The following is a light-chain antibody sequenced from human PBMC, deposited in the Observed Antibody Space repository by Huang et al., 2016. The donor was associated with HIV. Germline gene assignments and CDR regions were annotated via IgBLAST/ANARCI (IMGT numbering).Light chain of an antibody. CDR2: GAS. V-gene: IGKV3-15*01. CDR1: QSVGSK. Sequence: DTVMTQTPATLSVSPGARATLSCRASQSVGSKLAWFQQKPGQAPRLLIHGASTRANGIPARFSGSGSGKEFTLTISSLQSEDFAVYYCQQYNNWPYTFGQGTKLEIK. J-gene: IGKJ2*01. CDR3: QQYNNWPYT.